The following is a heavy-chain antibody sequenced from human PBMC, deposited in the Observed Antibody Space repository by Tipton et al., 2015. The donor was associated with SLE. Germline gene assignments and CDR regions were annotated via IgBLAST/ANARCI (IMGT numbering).Heavy chain of an antibody. D-gene: IGHD3-10*01. V-gene: IGHV4-59*11. CDR3: ARELAGGFDY. CDR2: IDDSGNT. Sequence: TLSLTCTVSGGSISSHYWSWIRQPPGKGLEWIGYIDDSGNTDYTPSLKSRVTISVDTSKNQFSLKLSSVTAADTAVYYCARELAGGFDYWGQGTLVTVSS. J-gene: IGHJ4*02. CDR1: GGSISSHY.